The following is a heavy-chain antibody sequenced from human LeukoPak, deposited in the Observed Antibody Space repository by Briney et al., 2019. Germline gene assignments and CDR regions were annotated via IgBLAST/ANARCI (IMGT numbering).Heavy chain of an antibody. CDR3: ARKQAISGGFDS. J-gene: IGHJ4*02. V-gene: IGHV4-59*01. CDR1: SGSISNYY. CDR2: IFFSGDA. D-gene: IGHD2-8*02. Sequence: SETLSLTCIASSGSISNYYWSWFRQPPGKGLEWIGYIFFSGDAKHNPSLQSRVTISIDTSNKFSLKLASVTAADTAVYFCARKQAISGGFDSWGQGTPVTVSS.